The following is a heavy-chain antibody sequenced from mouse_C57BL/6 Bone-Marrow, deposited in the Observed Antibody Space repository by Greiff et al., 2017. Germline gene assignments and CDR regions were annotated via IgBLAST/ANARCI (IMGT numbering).Heavy chain of an antibody. CDR2: ISSGSSTL. V-gene: IGHV5-17*01. J-gene: IGHJ2*01. D-gene: IGHD2-4*01. Sequence: EVMLVESGGGLVKPGGSLKLSCAASGFTFSDYGMHWVRQAPEKGLEWVAYISSGSSTLYYADTVKGRFTISRDHAKNTLFLQMSSLRSEDTAMYYCARRGDYDGYYFDYWGQGTTLTVSS. CDR3: ARRGDYDGYYFDY. CDR1: GFTFSDYG.